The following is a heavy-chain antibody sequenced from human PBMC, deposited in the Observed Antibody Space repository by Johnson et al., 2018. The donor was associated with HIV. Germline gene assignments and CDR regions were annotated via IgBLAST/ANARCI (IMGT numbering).Heavy chain of an antibody. D-gene: IGHD3-22*01. CDR2: IWYDGSNK. V-gene: IGHV3-33*06. CDR1: GFTFSRCA. J-gene: IGHJ3*02. Sequence: QVQLVESGGGVVQPGRSLRLSCAASGFTFSRCAMHWVRQAPGKGLEWVAVIWYDGSNKYYADSVKGRFTIYRDNSKNTLYLQMNSLRDEDTAVYYCAKLFLTTDAVDIWGQGTMVTVSS. CDR3: AKLFLTTDAVDI.